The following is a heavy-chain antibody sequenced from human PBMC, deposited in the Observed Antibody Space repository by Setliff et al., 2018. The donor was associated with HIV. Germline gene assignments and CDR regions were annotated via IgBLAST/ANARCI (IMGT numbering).Heavy chain of an antibody. V-gene: IGHV4-39*01. J-gene: IGHJ3*01. CDR1: GCSIIINDYY. CDR2: IVYSGTT. CDR3: VRSGYSGHFDV. Sequence: NPSETLSLTCTVSGCSIIINDYYWGWIRQSPGKGLEWIGSIVYSGTTYYNVSLESRVTISVDTSKHQFSLKLISVTAADTAVYYCVRSGYSGHFDVWGQGTMVTVSS. D-gene: IGHD5-12*01.